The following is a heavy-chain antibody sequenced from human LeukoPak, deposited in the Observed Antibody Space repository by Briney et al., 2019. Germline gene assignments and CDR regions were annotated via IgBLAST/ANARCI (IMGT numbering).Heavy chain of an antibody. CDR1: GGSLSGYS. J-gene: IGHJ4*02. CDR2: INHSGST. V-gene: IGHV4-34*01. Sequence: PSETLSLTCAVYGGSLSGYSWSWIRQPPGKGLEWIGEINHSGSTNYNPSLKSRVTISADTSKNQFSLKLSAVTAADTAVYYCAKNGAVTSFDSWGQGTLVTVSS. CDR3: AKNGAVTSFDS. D-gene: IGHD4-17*01.